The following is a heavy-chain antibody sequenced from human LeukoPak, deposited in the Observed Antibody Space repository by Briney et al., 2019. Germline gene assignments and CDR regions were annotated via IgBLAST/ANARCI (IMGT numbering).Heavy chain of an antibody. CDR1: GYSFGIFG. D-gene: IGHD2-2*01. CDR3: ARVGVVVPAAWFDP. V-gene: IGHV1-18*01. CDR2: ISANNGNT. J-gene: IGHJ5*02. Sequence: GASVKVSCKASGYSFGIFGISWVRQAHGQGLEWMGWISANNGNTNYAQNLQGRVTMTTDTSTSTAYMELRSLRSDDTAVYYCARVGVVVPAAWFDPWGQGTLATVSS.